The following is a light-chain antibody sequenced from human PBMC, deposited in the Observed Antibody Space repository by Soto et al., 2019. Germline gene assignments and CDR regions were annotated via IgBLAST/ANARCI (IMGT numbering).Light chain of an antibody. J-gene: IGKJ2*01. CDR2: GGS. CDR3: QSFGGSPDI. Sequence: IVLTQSPATLSFSPGERATLSCGARQTVAFSQIAWYQQKPGLAPRLLIYGGSNRATGIPDRFTGSGSGTDFTLTISRLEPEDFGVYYCQSFGGSPDIFGQGTKVEIK. V-gene: IGKV3D-20*01. CDR1: QTVAFSQ.